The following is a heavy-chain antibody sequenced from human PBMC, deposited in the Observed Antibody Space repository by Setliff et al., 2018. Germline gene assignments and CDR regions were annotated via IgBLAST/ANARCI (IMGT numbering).Heavy chain of an antibody. CDR3: VREGVDRRSSTDYRYYMDV. CDR1: GATFSSHG. Sequence: ASVKVSCKVSGATFSSHGISWVRQAPGQGLEWMGGTIPMFGTTEYAQKFQGRLTIITDESTNTAFMQLSSLRSDDTAVYYCVREGVDRRSSTDYRYYMDVWGKGTTVTVSS. D-gene: IGHD6-6*01. V-gene: IGHV1-69*05. J-gene: IGHJ6*03. CDR2: TIPMFGTT.